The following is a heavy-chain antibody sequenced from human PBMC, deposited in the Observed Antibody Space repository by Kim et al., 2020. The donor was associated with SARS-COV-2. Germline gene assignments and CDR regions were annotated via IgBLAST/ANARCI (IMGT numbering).Heavy chain of an antibody. CDR2: ISSSSYI. J-gene: IGHJ4*02. D-gene: IGHD3-22*01. CDR1: GFTFSSYS. V-gene: IGHV3-21*01. Sequence: GGSLRLSCAASGFTFSSYSMNWVRQAPGKGLEWVSSISSSSYIYYADSVKGRFTISRDNAKNSLFLQMNSLGAEDTAVYYCARQSYYYDSSGSDYWGQGTLVTVS. CDR3: ARQSYYYDSSGSDY.